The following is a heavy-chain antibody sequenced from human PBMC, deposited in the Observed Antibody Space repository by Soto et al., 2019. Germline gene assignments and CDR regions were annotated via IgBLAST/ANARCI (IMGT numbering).Heavy chain of an antibody. CDR2: IWYDGSNK. D-gene: IGHD2-15*01. CDR3: ARNGGPYYYYYGMDV. Sequence: QVQLVESGGGVVQPGRSLRLSCAASGFTFSSHGMHWVRQAPGKGLEWVAVIWYDGSNKYYADSVKGRFTISRDNSKNTLYLQMNSLRAEDTAVYYCARNGGPYYYYYGMDVWGQGTTVTVSS. CDR1: GFTFSSHG. J-gene: IGHJ6*02. V-gene: IGHV3-33*01.